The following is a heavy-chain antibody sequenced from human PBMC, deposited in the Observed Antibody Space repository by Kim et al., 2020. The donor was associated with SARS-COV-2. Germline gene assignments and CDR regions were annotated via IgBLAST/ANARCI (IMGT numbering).Heavy chain of an antibody. V-gene: IGHV3-7*03. CDR2: IKTDGSEK. D-gene: IGHD2-15*01. Sequence: GGSLRLSCTTSGFTFSDYWMNWIGKGPGKGLEWVASIKTDGSEKYYGDSMKGRFTISRDQAKHSVYLQMDTLRAEDTAIYYCARLSGWGRFDHWGQGTLVTVSS. J-gene: IGHJ5*02. CDR3: ARLSGWGRFDH. CDR1: GFTFSDYW.